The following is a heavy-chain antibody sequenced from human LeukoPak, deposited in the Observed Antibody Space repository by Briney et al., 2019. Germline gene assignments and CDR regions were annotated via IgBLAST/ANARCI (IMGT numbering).Heavy chain of an antibody. CDR1: GGSINTSTYY. V-gene: IGHV4-39*07. CDR2: INYRGST. J-gene: IGHJ5*02. Sequence: SETLSLTCFVSGGSINTSTYYWGWLRQPPGKGLEWIGSINYRGSTFYNPSLKSRVTISVDTSKNQLSLKLSSVTAADTAVYYCARSKAHLSTSWYGTWFDPWGQGTLVTVSS. D-gene: IGHD2-2*01. CDR3: ARSKAHLSTSWYGTWFDP.